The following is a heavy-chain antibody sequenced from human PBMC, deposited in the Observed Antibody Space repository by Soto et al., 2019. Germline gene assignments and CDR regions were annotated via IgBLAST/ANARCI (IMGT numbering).Heavy chain of an antibody. D-gene: IGHD3-9*01. Sequence: PSETLSLTCAVSGGSSRQSSYFWGWIRQPPGKGLEWIGSIYYSGNTYYNPSLKSRVMISVDTSKNQFSLNLSSVTAADTAVYYCASGYYDILTGRDTKYYFDYWGQGALVTVSS. V-gene: IGHV4-39*07. CDR3: ASGYYDILTGRDTKYYFDY. CDR1: GGSSRQSSYF. CDR2: IYYSGNT. J-gene: IGHJ4*02.